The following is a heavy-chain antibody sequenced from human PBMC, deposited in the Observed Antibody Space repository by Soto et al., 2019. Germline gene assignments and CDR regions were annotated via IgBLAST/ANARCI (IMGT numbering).Heavy chain of an antibody. Sequence: QVQLVESGGGVVRPGRSLRLSCSASGFTFTSYGMHWVRQAPGKGLEWVAVIWADGSGKYYADSVKGRFTLSRDNSKNTLYLQMISLRAEDTAVYFCAKDSCAGDCGGPEFWGQGTLVTVSS. CDR2: IWADGSGK. D-gene: IGHD2-21*02. V-gene: IGHV3-33*03. CDR3: AKDSCAGDCGGPEF. J-gene: IGHJ4*02. CDR1: GFTFTSYG.